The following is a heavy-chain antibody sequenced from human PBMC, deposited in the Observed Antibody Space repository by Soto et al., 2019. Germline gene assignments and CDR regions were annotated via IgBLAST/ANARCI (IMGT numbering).Heavy chain of an antibody. J-gene: IGHJ4*02. CDR2: IFYSGDS. CDR1: GGSLSLSY. V-gene: IGHV4-59*01. D-gene: IGHD3-10*01. Sequence: TMSLTCIVSGGSLSLSYWSWIRQVPGKGLEWLGYIFYSGDSNYNPSLKSRVTISIDTSKNQFSLNLSSLTAADTAVYYCARGRGNFDFWGQGTLVTVS. CDR3: ARGRGNFDF.